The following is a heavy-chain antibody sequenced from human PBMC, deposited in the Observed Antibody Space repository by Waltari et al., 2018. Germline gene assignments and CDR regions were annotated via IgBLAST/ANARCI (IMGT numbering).Heavy chain of an antibody. J-gene: IGHJ4*02. CDR3: ARSVAGVGIEY. CDR1: GGSLSGFH. Sequence: VQLQQRGAGLLKPSETLSLSCDVSGGSLSGFHWPWIRQTPGKGLVWIGDITLSGNTNSNPSLKGRITVSLDTSRGQLSLRVMSMAAADTGLYFCARSVAGVGIEYWGQGTPVTVSS. CDR2: ITLSGNT. V-gene: IGHV4-34*02. D-gene: IGHD6-19*01.